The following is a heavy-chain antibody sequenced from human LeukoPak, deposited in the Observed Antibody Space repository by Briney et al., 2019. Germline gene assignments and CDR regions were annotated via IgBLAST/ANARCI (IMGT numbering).Heavy chain of an antibody. D-gene: IGHD1-20*01. J-gene: IGHJ4*02. CDR3: ARRITGTTSDSFDY. CDR2: ISYSGST. V-gene: IGHV4-38-2*02. CDR1: GYSISSGYY. Sequence: SETLSLTCSVSGYSISSGYYWGWIRQPPGKGLEYIGIISYSGSTEYNPSLKSRVTISLDTSKNQFSLKVTSVTAADTAVYYCARRITGTTSDSFDYWGQGNVVTVSS.